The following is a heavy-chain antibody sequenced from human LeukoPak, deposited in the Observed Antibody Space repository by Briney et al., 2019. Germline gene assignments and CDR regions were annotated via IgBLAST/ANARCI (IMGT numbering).Heavy chain of an antibody. CDR2: IYTGGST. CDR1: GGSINSFY. J-gene: IGHJ6*03. V-gene: IGHV4-4*07. Sequence: SETLSLTCTVSGGSINSFYWSWIRQPAGKGLEWIGRIYTGGSTDYNPSLKSRVIISVDKSKSQFSLKLNFVTAADTAVYYWARGRYYYCYMDVWGKGTTVTVSS. CDR3: ARGRYYYCYMDV.